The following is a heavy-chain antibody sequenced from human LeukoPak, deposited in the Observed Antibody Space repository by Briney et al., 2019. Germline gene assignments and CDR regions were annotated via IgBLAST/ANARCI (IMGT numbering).Heavy chain of an antibody. CDR2: IRYDGSNK. CDR1: GFPFSSYG. CDR3: AKDVVWYCTSTSCSSPGY. J-gene: IGHJ4*02. D-gene: IGHD2-2*01. Sequence: PGGSLSLSCAASGFPFSSYGMHWVRQAPGKGLEWVAFIRYDGSNKYYADSVKGRFTISRDNSKNTLYLQMNSLRTEDTAVYYCAKDVVWYCTSTSCSSPGYWGQGTLVTVSS. V-gene: IGHV3-30*02.